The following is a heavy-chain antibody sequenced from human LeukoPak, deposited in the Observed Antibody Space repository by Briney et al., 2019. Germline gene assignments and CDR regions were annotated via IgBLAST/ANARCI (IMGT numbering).Heavy chain of an antibody. J-gene: IGHJ5*02. CDR2: ISGSGGST. V-gene: IGHV3-23*01. CDR3: APAAAGLSGWFDP. D-gene: IGHD6-13*01. CDR1: GFTFSSYA. Sequence: GGSLRLSCAASGFTFSSYAMSWVRQAPGKGLEWVSTISGSGGSTNHADSVKGRFTISRDNSKNTLYLQMNSLRAEDTAVYYCAPAAAGLSGWFDPWGQGTLVTVSS.